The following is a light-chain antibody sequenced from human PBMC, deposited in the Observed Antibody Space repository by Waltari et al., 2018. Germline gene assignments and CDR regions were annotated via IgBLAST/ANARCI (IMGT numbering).Light chain of an antibody. CDR2: RAS. Sequence: EIVLTNSPGTASLSPGDSVTLSCRASQSVGISSLAWYQQKPGQAPRLVIYRASRRATGIPDRFSGSGSGTDFSLTISRMEPEDFAVYYCQQHGTLPATFGQGTKVEIK. J-gene: IGKJ1*01. CDR3: QQHGTLPAT. CDR1: QSVGISS. V-gene: IGKV3-20*01.